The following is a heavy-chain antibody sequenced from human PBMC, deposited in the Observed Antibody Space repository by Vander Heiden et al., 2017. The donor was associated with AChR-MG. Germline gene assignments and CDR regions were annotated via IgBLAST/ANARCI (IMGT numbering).Heavy chain of an antibody. Sequence: EVQLVESGGGLVQPGGSLRLSCAASGFTFSSYWMHWVRQAPGKGLVWVSRINSDGSSTSYADSVKGRFTISRDNAKNTLYLQMNSLRAEDTAVYYCARVTYYDFWSGYYTDYWGQGTLVTVSS. V-gene: IGHV3-74*01. CDR3: ARVTYYDFWSGYYTDY. CDR1: GFTFSSYW. CDR2: INSDGSST. D-gene: IGHD3-3*01. J-gene: IGHJ4*02.